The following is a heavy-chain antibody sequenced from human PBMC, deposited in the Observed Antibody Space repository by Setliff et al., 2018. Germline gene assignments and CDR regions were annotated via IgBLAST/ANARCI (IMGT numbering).Heavy chain of an antibody. V-gene: IGHV4-38-2*01. CDR1: GYSISGAYY. CDR2: IHHSGST. Sequence: SQTLSLTCAVSGYSISGAYYWGWIRQPPGKGLEWIGNIHHSGSTYYNPSLKSRVTISLDTAKSQFSLKLTSLSAADTAVYYCAALPMEIYPIGPPHYWGQGTLVTSPQ. D-gene: IGHD3-3*01. J-gene: IGHJ4*02. CDR3: AALPMEIYPIGPPHY.